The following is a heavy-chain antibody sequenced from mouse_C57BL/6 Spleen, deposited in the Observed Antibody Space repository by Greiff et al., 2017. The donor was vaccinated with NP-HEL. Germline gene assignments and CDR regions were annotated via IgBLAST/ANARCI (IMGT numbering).Heavy chain of an antibody. V-gene: IGHV14-4*01. Sequence: EVKLVESGAELVRPGASVKLSCTASGFNIKDDYMHWVKQRPEQGLEWIGWIDPENGDTEYASKFQGKATITADTSSNTAYLQLSSLTSEDTAVYYCRGVYYGSSYWFDYWGQGTTLTVSS. J-gene: IGHJ2*01. D-gene: IGHD1-1*01. CDR1: GFNIKDDY. CDR2: IDPENGDT. CDR3: RGVYYGSSYWFDY.